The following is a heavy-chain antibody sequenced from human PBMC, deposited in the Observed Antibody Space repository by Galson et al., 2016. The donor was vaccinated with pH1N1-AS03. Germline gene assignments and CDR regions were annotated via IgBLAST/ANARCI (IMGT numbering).Heavy chain of an antibody. CDR3: ARDSGYCRSTSCRGDAFDI. Sequence: SLRLSCAASGFTFSNYDMNWVRLAPGKGLEWVSYISSSGTVYYTDSVKGRFTISRDNAKNSLYLQMTSLRAEDTAVYYCARDSGYCRSTSCRGDAFDIWGQGTMVTVSS. J-gene: IGHJ3*02. CDR1: GFTFSNYD. CDR2: ISSSGTV. V-gene: IGHV3-69-1*01. D-gene: IGHD2-2*01.